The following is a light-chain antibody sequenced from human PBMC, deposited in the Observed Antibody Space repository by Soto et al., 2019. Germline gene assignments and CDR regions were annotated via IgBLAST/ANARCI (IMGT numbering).Light chain of an antibody. CDR1: QCLGIY. J-gene: IGKJ1*01. Sequence: DVEMTQSPFSLSASVGQRVSITCRSSQCLGIYVNWYQQKPGKAPEVLIYEASTLQRGVPSRFSGSGSGTDFTLNISSLQPEDFGTYYCQQTYINPRTFGPGTKV. CDR3: QQTYINPRT. V-gene: IGKV1-39*01. CDR2: EAS.